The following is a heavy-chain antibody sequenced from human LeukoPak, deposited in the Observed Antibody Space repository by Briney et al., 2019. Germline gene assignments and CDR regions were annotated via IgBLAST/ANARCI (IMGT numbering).Heavy chain of an antibody. CDR2: IYTSGST. J-gene: IGHJ6*03. V-gene: IGHV4-4*07. CDR3: ATSGYCSSTSCRNNYYYYMDV. D-gene: IGHD2-2*01. Sequence: SETLSLTCTVSGDSISSYYWSWLRQPAGKGLEWIGRIYTSGSTNYNPSLKSRVTMSVDTSKNQFSLKLSSVTAADTAVYYCATSGYCSSTSCRNNYYYYMDVWGKGTTVTVSS. CDR1: GDSISSYY.